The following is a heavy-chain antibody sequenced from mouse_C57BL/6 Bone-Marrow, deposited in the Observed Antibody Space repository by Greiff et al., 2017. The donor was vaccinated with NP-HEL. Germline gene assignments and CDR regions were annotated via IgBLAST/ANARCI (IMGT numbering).Heavy chain of an antibody. J-gene: IGHJ3*01. CDR2: IDPENGDT. D-gene: IGHD1-2*01. CDR3: TTGLRLWFAY. CDR1: GFNIKDDY. Sequence: VQLQQSGAELVRPGDSVKLSCTASGFNIKDDYMHWVKQRPEQGLEWIGWIDPENGDTEYASKFQGKATITADTSSNTAYLQLSSLTSEDTAVYYCTTGLRLWFAYWGQGTLVTVSA. V-gene: IGHV14-4*01.